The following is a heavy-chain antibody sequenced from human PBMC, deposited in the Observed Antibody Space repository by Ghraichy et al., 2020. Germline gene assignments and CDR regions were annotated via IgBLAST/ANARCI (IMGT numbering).Heavy chain of an antibody. CDR2: INNRGTTT. Sequence: GGSLRLTCLASGLSFSDFYMNWVRQTPEKGPEWLAYINNRGTTTFYADSVRGRFTISRDTGKNALFLQMENLRVEDTAIYYCVRGAGAFDYWGQGAMVTVSS. CDR1: GLSFSDFY. J-gene: IGHJ4*02. D-gene: IGHD1-14*01. V-gene: IGHV3-11*01. CDR3: VRGAGAFDY.